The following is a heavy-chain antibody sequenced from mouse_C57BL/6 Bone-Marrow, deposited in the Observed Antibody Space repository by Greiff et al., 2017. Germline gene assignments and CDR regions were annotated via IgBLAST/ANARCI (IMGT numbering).Heavy chain of an antibody. CDR3: ARFYDGFAY. Sequence: EVQVVESGGGLVQPGGSLSLSCAASGFTFTDYYMSWVRQPPGKALEWLGFIRNKANGYTTEYSASVKGRFTISRDNSQSILYLQMNALRAEDSANYYCARFYDGFAYWGQGTLVTVSA. J-gene: IGHJ3*01. V-gene: IGHV7-3*01. D-gene: IGHD2-3*01. CDR2: IRNKANGYTT. CDR1: GFTFTDYY.